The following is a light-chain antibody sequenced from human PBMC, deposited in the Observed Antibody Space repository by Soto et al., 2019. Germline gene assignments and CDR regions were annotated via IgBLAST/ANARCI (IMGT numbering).Light chain of an antibody. V-gene: IGLV2-8*01. CDR3: SSYAGTPVV. Sequence: QSALTQPPSASGSPGQSVTISCTGTSSDVGRYNYVSWYQQHPGKAPKLMISEVNKRASGVPDRFSGSKSGNTASLTVSGLQAEDEADYYCSSYAGTPVVFGTGTKVTVL. CDR2: EVN. J-gene: IGLJ1*01. CDR1: SSDVGRYNY.